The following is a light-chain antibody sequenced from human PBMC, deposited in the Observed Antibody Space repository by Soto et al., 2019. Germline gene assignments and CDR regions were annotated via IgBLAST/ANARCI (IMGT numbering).Light chain of an antibody. V-gene: IGKV1-39*01. J-gene: IGKJ1*01. CDR1: QSIGSY. CDR2: LSS. CDR3: QQTYTTPVT. Sequence: DIQMTQSPLSLSASVGDRVTITCRASQSIGSYLSWSQQKPGKAPKLLIYLSSTLQSGVPSRFSGSGSGTDFTLTISSLQPEDFATYYCQQTYTTPVTFGQGTKVEVK.